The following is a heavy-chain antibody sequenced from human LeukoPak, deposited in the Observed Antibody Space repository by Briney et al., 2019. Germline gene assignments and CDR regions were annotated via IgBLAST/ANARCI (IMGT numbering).Heavy chain of an antibody. V-gene: IGHV5-51*01. CDR2: IYPGDSDT. Sequence: GESLKISCKGSGYSFTNYWIGWVRQMPGKGLEWMGIIYPGDSDTKYSPSFQGQVTISADKSISTAYLQWSSLKASDTAMYYCARLTMVRGVMTPFDYWGQGTLVTVSS. CDR3: ARLTMVRGVMTPFDY. CDR1: GYSFTNYW. D-gene: IGHD3-10*01. J-gene: IGHJ4*02.